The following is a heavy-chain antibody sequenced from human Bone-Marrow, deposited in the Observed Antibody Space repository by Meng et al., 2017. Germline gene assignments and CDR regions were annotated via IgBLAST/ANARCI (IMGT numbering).Heavy chain of an antibody. CDR3: AKVDYDFWNGYHLYYYYGMDV. CDR1: GFTFSSYA. J-gene: IGHJ6*02. Sequence: GESLKISCAASGFTFSSYAMSWVRQAPGKGLEWVPATSGSGGSTYYADSVKGRFTISRDNSKNTLYLQMNSPRAEVTAVYYCAKVDYDFWNGYHLYYYYGMDVWGQGTTVTVSS. V-gene: IGHV3-23*01. D-gene: IGHD3-3*01. CDR2: TSGSGGST.